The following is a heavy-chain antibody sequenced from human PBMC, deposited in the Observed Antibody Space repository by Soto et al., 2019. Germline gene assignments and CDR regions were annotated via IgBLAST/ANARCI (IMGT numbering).Heavy chain of an antibody. J-gene: IGHJ4*02. V-gene: IGHV1-69*02. CDR1: GGTFTSYT. CDR2: IIPFLSIT. Sequence: QVQLVQSGAEVKKPGSSLKVSCKPSGGTFTSYTFSWVRQAPGQGFEWMGRIIPFLSITNYAQKFQGRVSITADKSTSTAYMELSSLTSEDTALYFCARTPTRNTDYAYFDLWGQGTLVTVSS. D-gene: IGHD4-17*01. CDR3: ARTPTRNTDYAYFDL.